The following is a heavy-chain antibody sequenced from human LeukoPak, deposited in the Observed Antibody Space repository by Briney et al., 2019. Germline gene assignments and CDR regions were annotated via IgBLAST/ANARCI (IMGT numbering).Heavy chain of an antibody. V-gene: IGHV4-34*01. CDR2: INHSGST. CDR3: ARGRGYDSSGYDY. CDR1: GGSFSGYY. Sequence: SETLSPTCAVYGGSFSGYYWSWIRQPPGKGLEWIGEINHSGSTNYNTSLKSRVTISVDTSKNQFSLKLSSVTAADTAVYYCARGRGYDSSGYDYWGQGTLVTVSS. D-gene: IGHD3-22*01. J-gene: IGHJ4*02.